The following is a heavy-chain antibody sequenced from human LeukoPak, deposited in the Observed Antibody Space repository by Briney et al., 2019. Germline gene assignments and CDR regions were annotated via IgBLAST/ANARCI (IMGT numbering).Heavy chain of an antibody. CDR1: GFTFSSYE. CDR2: ISSSGSTI. CDR3: ARDQGTMVRGKLYYYYYYMDV. J-gene: IGHJ6*03. V-gene: IGHV3-48*03. D-gene: IGHD3-10*01. Sequence: PGGSLRLSCAASGFTFSSYEMNWVRQAPGKGLEWVSYISSSGSTIYYADSVKGRFTISRDNAKNSLYLQMNSLRAEDTAVYYCARDQGTMVRGKLYYYYYYMDVWGKGTTVTISS.